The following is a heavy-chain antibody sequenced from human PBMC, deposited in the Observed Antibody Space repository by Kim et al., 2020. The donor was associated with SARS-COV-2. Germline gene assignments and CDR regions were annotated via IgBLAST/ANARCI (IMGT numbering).Heavy chain of an antibody. J-gene: IGHJ4*02. CDR2: ISGSGGST. V-gene: IGHV3-23*01. CDR1: GFTFSSYA. CDR3: AKGPPPAWELPYYFDY. Sequence: GGSLRLSCAASGFTFSSYAMSWVRQAPGKGLEWVSAISGSGGSTYYADSVKGRFTISRDNSKNTLYLQMNSLRAEDTAVYYCAKGPPPAWELPYYFDYWGQGTLVTVSS. D-gene: IGHD1-26*01.